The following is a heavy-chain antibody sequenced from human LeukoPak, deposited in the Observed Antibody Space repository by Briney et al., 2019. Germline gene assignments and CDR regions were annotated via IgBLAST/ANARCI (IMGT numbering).Heavy chain of an antibody. Sequence: ASVKVSCKASGYTFTSYDINWVRQATGQGLEWMGWMNPNSGNTGYAQKFQGRVTMTRNTSISTAYMELSSLRSEDTAVYYCASSPYYYDSSGYSAEYFQHWGQGTLVTVSS. CDR2: MNPNSGNT. D-gene: IGHD3-22*01. CDR1: GYTFTSYD. J-gene: IGHJ1*01. V-gene: IGHV1-8*01. CDR3: ASSPYYYDSSGYSAEYFQH.